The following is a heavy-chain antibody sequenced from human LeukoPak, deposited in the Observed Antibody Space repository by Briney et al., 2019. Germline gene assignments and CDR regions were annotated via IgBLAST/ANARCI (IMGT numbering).Heavy chain of an antibody. J-gene: IGHJ4*02. CDR1: GFTFSSYS. V-gene: IGHV3-21*04. CDR3: AKVKPSKRYFDY. CDR2: ISSSSSYI. Sequence: GGSLRLSCAASGFTFSSYSMTWVRQAPGKGLEWVSSISSSSSYIYYADSVKGRFTISRDNSKNTLYLQMNSLRAEDTAVYYCAKVKPSKRYFDYWGQGTLVTVSS.